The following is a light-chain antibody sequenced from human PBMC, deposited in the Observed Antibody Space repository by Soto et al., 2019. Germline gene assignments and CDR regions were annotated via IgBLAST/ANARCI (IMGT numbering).Light chain of an antibody. V-gene: IGKV1-39*01. CDR2: AAS. J-gene: IGKJ1*01. CDR3: QQSYTSWWT. CDR1: QSISTH. Sequence: DIQMTQSPSSLSASVGDRVFITCRASQSISTHLSWYQQKPGKAPKLLIYAASSLQSWVPSRFTGSGSGTDFTLTISSLQPEDFATYYCQQSYTSWWTFGQGTKVDIK.